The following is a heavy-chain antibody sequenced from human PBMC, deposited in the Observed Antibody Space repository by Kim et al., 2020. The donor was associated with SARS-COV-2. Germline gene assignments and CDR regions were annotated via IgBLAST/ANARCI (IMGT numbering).Heavy chain of an antibody. J-gene: IGHJ6*02. D-gene: IGHD2-21*02. V-gene: IGHV4-31*02. Sequence: LKSRVTISVDTSKNQFSLKLSSVTAADTAVYYCAREAVVVTAKSYYYGMDVWGQGTTVTVSS. CDR3: AREAVVVTAKSYYYGMDV.